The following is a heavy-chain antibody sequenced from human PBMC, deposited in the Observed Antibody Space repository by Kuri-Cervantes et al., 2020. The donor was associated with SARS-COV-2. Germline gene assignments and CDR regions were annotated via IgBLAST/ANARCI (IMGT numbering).Heavy chain of an antibody. V-gene: IGHV1-24*01. Sequence: ASVKVSCKVSGNTLTELPLHWVRQAPGEGLEWMGGFDPEDGETIYAQKFQGRVTMTEDTSTDTAYMELSSLRSEDTAVYYCATVPAAMMYWYFDLWGRGTLVTVSS. J-gene: IGHJ2*01. CDR2: FDPEDGET. CDR3: ATVPAAMMYWYFDL. D-gene: IGHD2-2*01. CDR1: GNTLTELP.